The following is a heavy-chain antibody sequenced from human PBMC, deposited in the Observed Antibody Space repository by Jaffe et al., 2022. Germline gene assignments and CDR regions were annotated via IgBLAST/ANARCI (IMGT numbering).Heavy chain of an antibody. CDR1: GYSISSGYY. J-gene: IGHJ5*02. D-gene: IGHD2-21*02. CDR3: ARDLEDIVVVTGTPP. Sequence: QVQLQESGPGLVKPSETLSLTCAVSGYSISSGYYWGWIRQPPGKGLEWIGSIYHSGSTYYNPSLKSRVTISVDTSKNQFSLKLSSVTAADTAVYYCARDLEDIVVVTGTPPWGQGTLVTVSS. V-gene: IGHV4-38-2*02. CDR2: IYHSGST.